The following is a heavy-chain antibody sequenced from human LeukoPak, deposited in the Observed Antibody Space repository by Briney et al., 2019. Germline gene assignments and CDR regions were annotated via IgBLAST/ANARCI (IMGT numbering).Heavy chain of an antibody. Sequence: PSETLSLTCTVSGGSISSYDWSWFRQPAGKRLEWIGRIYTRGSTNYNPSLKSRVIMSVDTSKNQFSLKLSSVTAADTAVYYCARGYSDGDYVPLFDPWGQGTLVTVSS. V-gene: IGHV4-4*07. CDR1: GGSISSYD. CDR2: IYTRGST. CDR3: ARGYSDGDYVPLFDP. D-gene: IGHD4-17*01. J-gene: IGHJ5*02.